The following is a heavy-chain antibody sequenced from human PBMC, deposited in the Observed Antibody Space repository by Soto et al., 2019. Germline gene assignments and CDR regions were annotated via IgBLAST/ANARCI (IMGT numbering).Heavy chain of an antibody. D-gene: IGHD1-26*01. CDR1: GFSFSNYA. CDR3: ASTRDVGNSYYFDS. V-gene: IGHV3-23*01. J-gene: IGHJ4*02. CDR2: ISGSGGSA. Sequence: WGSLRLSCTASGFSFSNYAMNWVRQASGKGLEWVSGISGSGGSAYHADSVQGRFTVSRDNSKNTLYLQMNSLRAEDTAVYYCASTRDVGNSYYFDSWGQGTPVTVSS.